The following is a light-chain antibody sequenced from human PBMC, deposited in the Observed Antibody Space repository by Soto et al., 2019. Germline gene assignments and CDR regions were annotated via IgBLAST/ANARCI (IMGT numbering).Light chain of an antibody. V-gene: IGLV2-14*01. CDR2: EVT. CDR3: LLYSGGAPV. CDR1: ISDVGGHGY. Sequence: QSALTQPASVSGSPGQSITISCTGTISDVGGHGYVSWYQQHPGKAPKLMIYEVTYRPSGVSDRFSGSKSGNTASLTISGLQAEDEADYYCLLYSGGAPVFGGGTKLTVL. J-gene: IGLJ3*02.